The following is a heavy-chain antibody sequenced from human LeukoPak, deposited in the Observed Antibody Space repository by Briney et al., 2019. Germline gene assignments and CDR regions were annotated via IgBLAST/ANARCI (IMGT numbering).Heavy chain of an antibody. Sequence: ASVKVSCKASGYTFTSYGISWVRQAPGQGLEWMGWINPNSGGTNYAQKFQGRVTMTRDTSISTAYMELSRLRSDDTAVYYCARGSMASAGSVGDYWGQGTLVTVSS. D-gene: IGHD1-26*01. CDR2: INPNSGGT. CDR3: ARGSMASAGSVGDY. V-gene: IGHV1-2*02. CDR1: GYTFTSYG. J-gene: IGHJ4*02.